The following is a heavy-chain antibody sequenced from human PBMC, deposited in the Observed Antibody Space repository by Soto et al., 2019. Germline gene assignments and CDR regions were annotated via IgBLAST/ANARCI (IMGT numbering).Heavy chain of an antibody. CDR3: ASGWFGEFVYQFDY. Sequence: ASVKVSCKASGGTFSSYTISWVRQAPGQGLEWMGRIIPILGIANYAQKLQGRVTMTTDTSTSTAYMELRSLGSDDTAVYYCASGWFGEFVYQFDYWGQGTLVTVSS. J-gene: IGHJ4*02. CDR2: IIPILGIA. V-gene: IGHV1-69*02. D-gene: IGHD3-10*01. CDR1: GGTFSSYT.